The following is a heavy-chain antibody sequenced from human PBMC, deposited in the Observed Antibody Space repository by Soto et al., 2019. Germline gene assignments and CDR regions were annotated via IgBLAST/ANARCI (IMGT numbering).Heavy chain of an antibody. CDR1: GFSLTTTTVG. D-gene: IGHD3-16*01. V-gene: IGHV2-5*01. J-gene: IGHJ4*02. CDR2: IFSNDDK. Sequence: ASGPTLVNPTQTLTLTCTFSGFSLTTTTVGVGWVRQPPGKALEWLALIFSNDDKRYSPSLKNRLTITKDTSKNQVVLTMTDMDPVDTATYYCAHKNVYSYGSYFFDDWGQGTLVTVSS. CDR3: AHKNVYSYGSYFFDD.